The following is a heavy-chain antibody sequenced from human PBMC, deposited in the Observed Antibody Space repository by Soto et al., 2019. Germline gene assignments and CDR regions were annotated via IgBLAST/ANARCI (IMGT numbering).Heavy chain of an antibody. D-gene: IGHD2-15*01. CDR3: ARHCSGGNCYGNNWLDP. V-gene: IGHV5-51*01. CDR1: GYSFTSHW. CDR2: IYPGDTYT. J-gene: IGHJ5*02. Sequence: PGESLKISCKASGYSFTSHWIGWVRQMPGKGLEWMGIIYPGDTYTRYSPSFQGQVTISVDKSISTAYLQWSSLEASDTAMYYCARHCSGGNCYGNNWLDPWGQGTLVTVSS.